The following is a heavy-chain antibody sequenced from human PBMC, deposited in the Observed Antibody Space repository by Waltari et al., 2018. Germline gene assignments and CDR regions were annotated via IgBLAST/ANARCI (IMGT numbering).Heavy chain of an antibody. J-gene: IGHJ6*02. CDR3: ARDYCDRTNCHGMDV. CDR2: ISYNGRNI. Sequence: QVQLVESGGGVVQPGRSLRLSCAASEFTFSSYAMHWVRQAPGKGLGGVAVISYNGRNIYDVDAVKGRFTISRDNSKKMLYLQRNSLRAEDTAVYYCARDYCDRTNCHGMDVWGQGTTVTVSS. CDR1: EFTFSSYA. V-gene: IGHV3-30*04. D-gene: IGHD3-22*01.